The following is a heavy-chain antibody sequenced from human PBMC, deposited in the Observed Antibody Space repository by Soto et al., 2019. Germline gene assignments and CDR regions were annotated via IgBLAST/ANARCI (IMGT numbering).Heavy chain of an antibody. J-gene: IGHJ6*02. V-gene: IGHV5-51*01. CDR1: GYSFTSYW. D-gene: IGHD6-19*01. CDR2: IYPGDSDT. Sequence: EVQLVQSGAEVKKPGESLQISCKGSGYSFTSYWIGWVRQMPGKGLEWMGIIYPGDSDTRYSPSFQGQVTISADKSISTAYLQWSSLKASDTAMYYCARNQWLGPPINGLGAEDVWGQGTTVTVSS. CDR3: ARNQWLGPPINGLGAEDV.